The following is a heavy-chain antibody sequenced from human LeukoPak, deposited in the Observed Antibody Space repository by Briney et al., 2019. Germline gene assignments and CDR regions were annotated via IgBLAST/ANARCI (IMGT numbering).Heavy chain of an antibody. J-gene: IGHJ5*02. Sequence: GGSLRLSCAASGFTLSSYGMHWVRQAPGKGLEWMGGFDPEDGETIYAQKFQGRVTMTEDTSTDTAYMELSSLRSEDTAVYYCATAIMVDQLQYNWFDPWGQGTLVTVSS. D-gene: IGHD2-2*01. V-gene: IGHV1-24*01. CDR1: GFTLSSYG. CDR2: FDPEDGET. CDR3: ATAIMVDQLQYNWFDP.